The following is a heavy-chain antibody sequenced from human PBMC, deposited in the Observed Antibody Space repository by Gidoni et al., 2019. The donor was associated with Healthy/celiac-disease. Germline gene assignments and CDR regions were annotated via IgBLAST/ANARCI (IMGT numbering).Heavy chain of an antibody. CDR1: GGSIRSSNW. V-gene: IGHV4-4*02. Sequence: QVQLQESGPGLVKPSGTLSLTCAVSGGSIRSSNWWSWVRQPPGKGLEWIGEISHSGSTNYNPSLKSRVTISVDKSKNQFSLKLSSVTAADTAVYYCARCRGNYYDSRDAFDIWGQGTMVTVSS. CDR3: ARCRGNYYDSRDAFDI. J-gene: IGHJ3*02. CDR2: ISHSGST. D-gene: IGHD3-22*01.